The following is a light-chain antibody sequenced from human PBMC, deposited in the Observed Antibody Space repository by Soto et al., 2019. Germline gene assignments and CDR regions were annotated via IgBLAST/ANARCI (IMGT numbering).Light chain of an antibody. CDR3: QHYNSYSVA. Sequence: DIQMTQSPATLSGSVGDRVTITCRASQTVSSRLAWYQQKPGKAPKLLIYKASTVKSGVPSRFSGSGAGTEFTLTSSSLQPDDFVTYYCQHYNSYSVAFGQGTKVELK. CDR1: QTVSSR. V-gene: IGKV1-5*03. CDR2: KAS. J-gene: IGKJ1*01.